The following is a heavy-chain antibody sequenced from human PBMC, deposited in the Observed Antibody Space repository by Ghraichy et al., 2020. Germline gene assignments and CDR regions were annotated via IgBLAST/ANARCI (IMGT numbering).Heavy chain of an antibody. V-gene: IGHV2-5*02. CDR1: GFSLSTSGVG. Sequence: PTLVKPTQTLTLTCTFSGFSLSTSGVGVGWIRQPPGKALEWLALIYWDDDKRYSPSLKSRLTITKDTSKNQVVLTMTNMDPVDTATYYCAHRRGYSGSKLGKYNWFDPWGQGTLVTVSS. CDR2: IYWDDDK. D-gene: IGHD5-12*01. CDR3: AHRRGYSGSKLGKYNWFDP. J-gene: IGHJ5*02.